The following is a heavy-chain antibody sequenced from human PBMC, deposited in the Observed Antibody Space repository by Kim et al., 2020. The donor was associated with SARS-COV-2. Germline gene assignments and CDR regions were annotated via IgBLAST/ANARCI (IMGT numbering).Heavy chain of an antibody. J-gene: IGHJ6*02. V-gene: IGHV3-30*03. CDR1: GFTFSRYG. CDR2: ISHDGGNK. Sequence: GGSLRLSCAASGFTFSRYGMHWVRQAPGKGLEWVAVISHDGGNKYCADSVKGRFTISRDNSKNALYLQMNNLRAEDTAMYYCAAYYYYGMDVWGQGTTVTVSS. CDR3: AAYYYYGMDV.